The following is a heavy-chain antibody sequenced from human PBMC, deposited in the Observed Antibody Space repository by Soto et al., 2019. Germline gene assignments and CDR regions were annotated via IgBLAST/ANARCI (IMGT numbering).Heavy chain of an antibody. CDR1: GGTFSSYA. CDR2: IIPIFGTA. D-gene: IGHD3-3*01. CDR3: ANTRLRGGPYYDLSDY. J-gene: IGHJ4*02. V-gene: IGHV1-69*13. Sequence: SVKVSCKASGGTFSSYAISWVRQAPGQGLEWMGGIIPIFGTANYAQKFQGRVTITADESTSTAYMELSSLRSGDMAVYYCANTRLRGGPYYDLSDYWGQGTLVTVSS.